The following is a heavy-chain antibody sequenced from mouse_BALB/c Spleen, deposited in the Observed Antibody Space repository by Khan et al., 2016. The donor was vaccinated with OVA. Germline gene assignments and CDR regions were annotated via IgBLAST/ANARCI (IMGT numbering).Heavy chain of an antibody. D-gene: IGHD3-1*01. V-gene: IGHV1-4*01. CDR3: ARKSTRASY. J-gene: IGHJ2*01. Sequence: QVQLKESGAELVKPGASVKMSCKASGYTFTSYTMHWVKQGPGQGLEWIGYINPSSGYTKYNQKFKDKATLTADKSSSTAYMQLSSLTSEDSAVYYCARKSTRASYWGQGTTLTVSS. CDR2: INPSSGYT. CDR1: GYTFTSYT.